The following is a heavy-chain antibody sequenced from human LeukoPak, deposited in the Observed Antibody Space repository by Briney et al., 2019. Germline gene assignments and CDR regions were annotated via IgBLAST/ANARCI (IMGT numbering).Heavy chain of an antibody. Sequence: QVQLQESGPGLVKPSETLSLTCTVSGGSISSYYWSWIRQPPGKGLEWIGYIYYSGSTNYNPSLKSRVTISVDTSKNQFSLKLSSVTAADTAVYYCARLEGGRAGTTWVPDYWGQGTLVTVSS. CDR1: GGSISSYY. CDR3: ARLEGGRAGTTWVPDY. CDR2: IYYSGST. V-gene: IGHV4-59*08. D-gene: IGHD1-1*01. J-gene: IGHJ4*02.